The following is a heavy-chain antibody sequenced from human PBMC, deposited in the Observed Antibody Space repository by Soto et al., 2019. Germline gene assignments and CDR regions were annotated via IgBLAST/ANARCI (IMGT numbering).Heavy chain of an antibody. Sequence: GGSLRLSCAASGFTFSSYSLNWVRQAPGKGLEWVSYISSSSSTIYYADYVKGRFTISRDNAKNSLYLQMNSLRAEDTAVYYCARVTHEPLYDFWSGYYTLGFDYWGQGTLVTVSS. D-gene: IGHD3-3*01. J-gene: IGHJ4*02. V-gene: IGHV3-48*01. CDR2: ISSSSSTI. CDR1: GFTFSSYS. CDR3: ARVTHEPLYDFWSGYYTLGFDY.